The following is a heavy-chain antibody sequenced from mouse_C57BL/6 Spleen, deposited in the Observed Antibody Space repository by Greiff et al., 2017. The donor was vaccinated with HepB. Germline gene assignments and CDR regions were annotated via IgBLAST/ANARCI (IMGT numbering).Heavy chain of an antibody. CDR3: ARPTITTVVDWYFDV. Sequence: EVKLQESGGDLVKPGGSLKLSCAASGFTFSSYGMSWVRQTPDKRLEWVATISSGGSYTYYPDSVKGRFTISRDNAKNTLYLQMSSLKSEDTAMYYCARPTITTVVDWYFDVWGTGTTVTVSS. D-gene: IGHD1-1*01. J-gene: IGHJ1*03. V-gene: IGHV5-6*01. CDR1: GFTFSSYG. CDR2: ISSGGSYT.